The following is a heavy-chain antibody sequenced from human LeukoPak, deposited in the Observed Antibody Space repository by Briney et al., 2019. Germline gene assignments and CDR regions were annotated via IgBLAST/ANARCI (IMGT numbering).Heavy chain of an antibody. CDR2: IVVACGNT. CDR3: AGVGSGSYAFDY. J-gene: IGHJ4*02. V-gene: IGHV1-58*01. Sequence: SVKVSCKASGFTFTSSAVPWVRRARGQGLEWIGWIVVACGNTNYAQKFQERVTITRDTSASTAYMELSSLRSEDTAVYYCAGVGSGSYAFDYWGQGTLVTVSS. CDR1: GFTFTSSA. D-gene: IGHD3-10*01.